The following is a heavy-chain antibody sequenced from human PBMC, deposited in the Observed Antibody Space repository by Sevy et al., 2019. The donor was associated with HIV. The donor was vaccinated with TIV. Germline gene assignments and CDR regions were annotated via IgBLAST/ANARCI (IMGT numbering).Heavy chain of an antibody. CDR2: ISYDGINK. Sequence: GGSLRLSCAASGFTFSNYGMHWVRQAPGKGLEWVAVISYDGINKDYADSAKGRFTISRDTFKNTLYLQMNSLRIEDTALYYCAKSPVGEIGVFDMWGQGTMVTVSS. D-gene: IGHD3-10*01. V-gene: IGHV3-30*18. CDR1: GFTFSNYG. CDR3: AKSPVGEIGVFDM. J-gene: IGHJ3*02.